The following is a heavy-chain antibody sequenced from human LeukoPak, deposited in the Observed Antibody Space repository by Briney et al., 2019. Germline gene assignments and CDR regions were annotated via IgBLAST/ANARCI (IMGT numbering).Heavy chain of an antibody. CDR2: IIPIFGTA. V-gene: IGHV1-69*01. CDR1: GGTFSSYA. CDR3: ASLGDIVVVPAA. D-gene: IGHD2-2*01. J-gene: IGHJ4*02. Sequence: SVKVSCKASGGTFSSYAISWVRQAPGQGLEWMGGIIPIFGTANYAQKFQGRVTITADESTSTAYMELSSLRSEDTAVYYCASLGDIVVVPAAWGQGTLVTVSS.